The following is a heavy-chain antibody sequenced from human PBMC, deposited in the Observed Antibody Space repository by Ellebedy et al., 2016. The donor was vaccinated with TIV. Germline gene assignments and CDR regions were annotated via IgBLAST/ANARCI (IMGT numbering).Heavy chain of an antibody. J-gene: IGHJ4*02. Sequence: LGGSLRLSCAASGFTFNTYSMNWVRQAPGKGLEWVSSISSSNSYINYADSVKGRFTISRDNTNSSLFLEMNSLRDEDTAVYHCVRRAVDYWGQGTLVTVSS. V-gene: IGHV3-21*01. CDR3: VRRAVDY. CDR1: GFTFNTYS. CDR2: ISSSNSYI.